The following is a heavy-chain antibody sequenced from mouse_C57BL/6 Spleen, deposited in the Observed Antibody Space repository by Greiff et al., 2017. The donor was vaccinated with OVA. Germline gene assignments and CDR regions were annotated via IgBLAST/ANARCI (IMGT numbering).Heavy chain of an antibody. CDR2: IYPRSGNT. CDR3: ATLYYSNWWYFDV. CDR1: GYTFTSYG. Sequence: VQLQQSGAELARPGASVKLSCKASGYTFTSYGISWVKQRTGQGLEWIGEIYPRSGNTYYNEKFKGKATLTVDKSSSTAYMLLSSLTSEDSAVYFCATLYYSNWWYFDVWGTGTTVTVSS. D-gene: IGHD2-5*01. J-gene: IGHJ1*03. V-gene: IGHV1-81*01.